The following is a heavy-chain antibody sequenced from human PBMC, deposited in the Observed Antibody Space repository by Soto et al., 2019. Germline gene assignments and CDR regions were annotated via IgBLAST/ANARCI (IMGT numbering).Heavy chain of an antibody. Sequence: ASVKVSCKASGYTFTGFYMHWVRQAPGQGLEGMGWINPNSGGTNYAQKFQGWVTMTRDTSISTAYMELSRLRSDDTAVYYCARGGRGVLRFLEWSQDWFDPWGQGTLVTVSS. J-gene: IGHJ5*02. D-gene: IGHD3-3*01. CDR1: GYTFTGFY. CDR3: ARGGRGVLRFLEWSQDWFDP. V-gene: IGHV1-2*04. CDR2: INPNSGGT.